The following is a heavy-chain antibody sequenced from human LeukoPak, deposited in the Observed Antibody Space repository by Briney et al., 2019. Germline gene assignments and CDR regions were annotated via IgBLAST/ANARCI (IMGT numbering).Heavy chain of an antibody. Sequence: SETLSLTCAVYGGSFSGYYWSWIRQPPGKGLEWIGEINHSGSTNYNPSLKSRVTISVDTSKNQFSLKLSSVTAADTAVYYCARDKVKYSGSHYGKVGNYFDYWGQGTLVTVSS. CDR3: ARDKVKYSGSHYGKVGNYFDY. D-gene: IGHD1-26*01. V-gene: IGHV4-34*01. CDR2: INHSGST. CDR1: GGSFSGYY. J-gene: IGHJ4*02.